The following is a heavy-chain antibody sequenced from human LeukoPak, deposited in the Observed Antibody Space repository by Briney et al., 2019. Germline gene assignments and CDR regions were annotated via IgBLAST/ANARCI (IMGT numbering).Heavy chain of an antibody. D-gene: IGHD6-19*01. CDR3: ARGGIQVSGIDEIDY. CDR2: ISYDGSNK. J-gene: IGHJ4*02. V-gene: IGHV3-30*07. Sequence: GRSLRLSCAASGFTFSSYAMHWVRQAPGKGLEWVAVISYDGSNKYYADSVKGRFTISRENAKNSLYLQMNSLTAGDTAVYYCARGGIQVSGIDEIDYWGQGTLVTVSS. CDR1: GFTFSSYA.